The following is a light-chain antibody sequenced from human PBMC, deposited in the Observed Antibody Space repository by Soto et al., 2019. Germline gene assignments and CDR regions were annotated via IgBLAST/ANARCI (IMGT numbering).Light chain of an antibody. V-gene: IGKV1-27*01. Sequence: DIQMTQSPSSLSASVGDRVTITCRASQGIIDYLAWYQQRPGKPPRLLIYAAYTLQLGVPSRFSGSGAGTGFTLTISSLPPEDVAIYYCQNYHSAPRTFGQGTKVEIK. CDR1: QGIIDY. CDR2: AAY. J-gene: IGKJ1*01. CDR3: QNYHSAPRT.